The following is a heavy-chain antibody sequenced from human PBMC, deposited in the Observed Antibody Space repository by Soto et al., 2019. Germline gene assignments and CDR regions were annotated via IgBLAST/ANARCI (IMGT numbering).Heavy chain of an antibody. D-gene: IGHD3-3*01. V-gene: IGHV3-30*18. J-gene: IGHJ4*02. CDR1: GFTFSSYG. CDR3: AKELTIFGPHVFDY. CDR2: ISYDGSNK. Sequence: GGSLRLSCAASGFTFSSYGMHWVRQAPGKGLEWVAVISYDGSNKYYADSVKGRFTISRDNSKNTLYLQMNSLRAEDTAVYYCAKELTIFGPHVFDYWGQGTLVTV.